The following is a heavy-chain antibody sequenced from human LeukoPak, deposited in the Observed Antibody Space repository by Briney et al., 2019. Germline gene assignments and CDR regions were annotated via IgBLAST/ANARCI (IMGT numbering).Heavy chain of an antibody. J-gene: IGHJ5*02. Sequence: SETLSLTCAVYGGSFSGFYWSWIRHVPGKGLEWIGEINYTGSTSYNPSLKSRVTISVDTSQNQFFLLLTSVTAADTAVYYCARVAGYLPTRWFDPWGQGAHVTVSS. CDR2: INYTGST. CDR1: GGSFSGFY. V-gene: IGHV4-34*01. CDR3: ARVAGYLPTRWFDP. D-gene: IGHD6-25*01.